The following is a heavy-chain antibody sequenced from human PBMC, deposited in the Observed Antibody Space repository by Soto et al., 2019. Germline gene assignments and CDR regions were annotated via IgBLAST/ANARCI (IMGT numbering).Heavy chain of an antibody. CDR3: ARRGSGSYYDY. D-gene: IGHD1-26*01. CDR1: GFTFSSYA. J-gene: IGHJ4*02. Sequence: EVQVLESGGGLVQPGGSLRLSCAASGFTFSSYAMRWVRQAPGKGLEWVSAISGSGGSTYYAASGKGRFTISRDNSKNTLYLQMNSLSAEDTAVYYCARRGSGSYYDYWGQGTLVTVSS. V-gene: IGHV3-23*01. CDR2: ISGSGGST.